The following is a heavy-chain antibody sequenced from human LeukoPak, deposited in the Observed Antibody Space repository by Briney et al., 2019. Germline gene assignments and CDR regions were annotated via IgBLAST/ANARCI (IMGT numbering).Heavy chain of an antibody. CDR3: AREGLDP. CDR2: MNPNSGNT. Sequence: ASVKVSCKASGYTFTSYDINWVRQAPGQGLEWMGYMNPNSGNTVYAQSFQGRVTITTDTSINTSYMELSSLRSEDTAVYFCAREGLDPWGQGTLVTVSS. V-gene: IGHV1-8*03. J-gene: IGHJ5*02. CDR1: GYTFTSYD.